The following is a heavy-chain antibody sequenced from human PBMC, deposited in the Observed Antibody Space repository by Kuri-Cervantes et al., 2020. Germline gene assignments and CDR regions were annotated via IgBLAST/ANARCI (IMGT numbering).Heavy chain of an antibody. J-gene: IGHJ6*02. CDR2: ISAYNGNT. D-gene: IGHD3-10*01. Sequence: ASVKVSCKASGYTFTSYGISWVRQAPGQGLEWMGRISAYNGNTNYAQKLQGRVTMTTDTSTSTAYMELRSLRSDDTAVYYCARNLGFGWFGELWNYYYGMDVWGQGTTVTVSS. V-gene: IGHV1-18*01. CDR3: ARNLGFGWFGELWNYYYGMDV. CDR1: GYTFTSYG.